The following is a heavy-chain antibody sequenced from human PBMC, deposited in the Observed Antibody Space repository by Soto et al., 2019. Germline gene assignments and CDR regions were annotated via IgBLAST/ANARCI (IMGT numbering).Heavy chain of an antibody. CDR2: INAGNGNT. CDR3: ARDRCSGGSCYFDY. Sequence: SVKVSCKASGYTFTSYAMHWVRQAPGQRLEWMGWINAGNGNTKYSQKFQGRVTITRDTSASTAYMELSSLRSEDTAVYYCARDRCSGGSCYFDYWGQGTLVTVYS. V-gene: IGHV1-3*01. D-gene: IGHD2-15*01. CDR1: GYTFTSYA. J-gene: IGHJ4*02.